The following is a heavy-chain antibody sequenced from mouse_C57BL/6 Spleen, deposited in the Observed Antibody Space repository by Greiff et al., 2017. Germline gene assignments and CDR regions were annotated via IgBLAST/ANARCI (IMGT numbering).Heavy chain of an antibody. Sequence: EVMLVESGEGLVKPGGSLKLSCAASGFTFSSYAMSWVRQTPEKRLELVAYISSGGDYIYYADTVKGRFTISRDNARNTLYLQMSSLKSEDTAMYYCTRDRDYDYDVGFAYWGQGTLVTVSA. CDR1: GFTFSSYA. D-gene: IGHD2-4*01. CDR2: ISSGGDYI. V-gene: IGHV5-9-1*02. J-gene: IGHJ3*01. CDR3: TRDRDYDYDVGFAY.